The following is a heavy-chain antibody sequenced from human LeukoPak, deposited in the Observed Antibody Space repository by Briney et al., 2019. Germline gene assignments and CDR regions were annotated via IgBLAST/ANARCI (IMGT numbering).Heavy chain of an antibody. Sequence: GGSLRLSCAASGFSFSSYGFNWVRQAPGKGLEWVSSISSSGSYIYYADSVKGRFTISRDNAKNSLYLQMNSLRAEDTAVYYCAQDYGGTFDYWGQGTLVTVSS. D-gene: IGHD4-23*01. CDR1: GFSFSSYG. CDR2: ISSSGSYI. V-gene: IGHV3-21*01. J-gene: IGHJ4*02. CDR3: AQDYGGTFDY.